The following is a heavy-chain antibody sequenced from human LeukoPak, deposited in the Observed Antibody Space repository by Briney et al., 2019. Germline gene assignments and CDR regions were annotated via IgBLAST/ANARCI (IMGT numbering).Heavy chain of an antibody. Sequence: GGSLRLSCAASGFTFSSYAMSWVRQAPGKGLEWVSAISGGGGSTYYADSVKGRFTISRDNSKNTLYLQMNSLRAEDTAVYYCAKDGTYDFWSGYLFDYWGQGTLVTVSS. CDR2: ISGGGGST. V-gene: IGHV3-23*01. J-gene: IGHJ4*02. D-gene: IGHD3-3*01. CDR3: AKDGTYDFWSGYLFDY. CDR1: GFTFSSYA.